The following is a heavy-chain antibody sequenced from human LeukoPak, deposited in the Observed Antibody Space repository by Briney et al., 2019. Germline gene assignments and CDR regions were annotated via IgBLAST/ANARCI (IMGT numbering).Heavy chain of an antibody. CDR3: ARRGMADC. D-gene: IGHD6-13*01. CDR1: GFTFNTYS. V-gene: IGHV3-48*01. J-gene: IGHJ4*02. Sequence: GGSLRLSCAASGFTFNTYSMNWVRQAPGKGLEWVSYINTSGRTIYYADSVKGRFTISRDNAKSSLYLQMNSLRVEDTAVYYCARRGMADCWGQGTLVTVSS. CDR2: INTSGRTI.